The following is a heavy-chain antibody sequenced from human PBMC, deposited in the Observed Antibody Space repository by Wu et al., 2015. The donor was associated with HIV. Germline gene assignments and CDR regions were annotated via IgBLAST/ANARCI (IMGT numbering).Heavy chain of an antibody. D-gene: IGHD3-10*01. CDR1: GYTFTSYY. J-gene: IGHJ5*02. V-gene: IGHV1-46*01. CDR3: ARDNRILWFGGADAVPTP. Sequence: QVQLVQSGAEVKKPGASVKVSCKASGYTFTSYYMHWVRQAPGQGLEWMGIINPSGGSTSYAQKFQGRVTMTRDTSTSTVYMELSSLRSEDTAVYYCARDNRILWFGGADAVPTPWGQGTLVHRLL. CDR2: INPSGGST.